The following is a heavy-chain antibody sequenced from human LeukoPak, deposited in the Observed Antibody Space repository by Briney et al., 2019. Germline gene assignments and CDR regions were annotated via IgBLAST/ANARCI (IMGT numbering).Heavy chain of an antibody. CDR2: IYYSGST. V-gene: IGHV4-59*01. J-gene: IGHJ6*02. D-gene: IGHD2-15*01. Sequence: SETLSLTCTVSGGSISSYYWSWIRQPPGKGLEWIGYIYYSGSTNYNPSLKSRVTISVDTSKNQFSLKLSSVTAADTAVYYCARGVDPPPYYGMDVWGQGTTVTVSS. CDR3: ARGVDPPPYYGMDV. CDR1: GGSISSYY.